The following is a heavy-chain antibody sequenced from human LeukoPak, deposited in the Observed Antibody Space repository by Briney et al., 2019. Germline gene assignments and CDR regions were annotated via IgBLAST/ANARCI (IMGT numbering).Heavy chain of an antibody. Sequence: SETLSLTCAVSGGSISSSNWWSWVRQPPGKGLECSGEIYHSGSTNYNPSLKSRVTISVDKSKNQFSLKRSSVTAADTAVYYCARDRYYGSGSYRGMDVWGKGTTVTVSS. CDR3: ARDRYYGSGSYRGMDV. J-gene: IGHJ6*04. CDR2: IYHSGST. CDR1: GGSISSSNW. D-gene: IGHD3-10*01. V-gene: IGHV4-4*02.